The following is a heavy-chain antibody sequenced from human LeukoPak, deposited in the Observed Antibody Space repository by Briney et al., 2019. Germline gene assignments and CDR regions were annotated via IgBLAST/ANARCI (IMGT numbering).Heavy chain of an antibody. CDR3: AKDGAQYSSGPECDP. CDR2: ISHDGMNA. D-gene: IGHD6-19*01. V-gene: IGHV3-23*01. J-gene: IGHJ5*02. CDR1: GLHFSGTA. Sequence: GGSLRLSCAASGLHFSGTAMSWVRQAPGKGLEWVSAISHDGMNAYYADSVKGRFTISRDNSKKTVSLEMSSLTAADTGVYHCAKDGAQYSSGPECDPRGQGALVTVSP.